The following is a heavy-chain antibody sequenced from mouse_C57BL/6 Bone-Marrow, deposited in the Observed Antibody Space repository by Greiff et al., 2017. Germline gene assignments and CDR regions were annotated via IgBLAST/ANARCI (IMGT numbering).Heavy chain of an antibody. CDR2: IFPGSGST. Sequence: QVQLQQSGPELVRPGASVKISCKAPGYTFTSHWMQWVRQRPGQGLEWIGEIFPGSGSTYYNEKFKGKATLTVDTSSSTAYMQLSSLTSEDSAVYFCARSVTTVVGYYFDYRGQGTTLTVSS. J-gene: IGHJ2*01. D-gene: IGHD1-1*01. CDR3: ARSVTTVVGYYFDY. V-gene: IGHV1-56*01. CDR1: GYTFTSHW.